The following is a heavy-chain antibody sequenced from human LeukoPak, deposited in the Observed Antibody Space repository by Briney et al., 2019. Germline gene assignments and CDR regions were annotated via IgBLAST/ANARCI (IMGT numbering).Heavy chain of an antibody. Sequence: SETLSLTCTVSGGSISSSSYYWGWIRQPPGKGLEWIVSIYYSGSTYYNPSLKSRVTISVDTSKNQFSLKLSSVTAADTAVYYCARSRYADYVGPFDYWGQGTLVTVSS. CDR3: ARSRYADYVGPFDY. D-gene: IGHD4-17*01. CDR1: GGSISSSSYY. V-gene: IGHV4-39*01. J-gene: IGHJ4*02. CDR2: IYYSGST.